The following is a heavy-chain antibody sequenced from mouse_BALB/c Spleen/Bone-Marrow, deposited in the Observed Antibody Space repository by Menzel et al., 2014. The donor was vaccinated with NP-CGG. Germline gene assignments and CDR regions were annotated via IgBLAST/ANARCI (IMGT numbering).Heavy chain of an antibody. D-gene: IGHD4-1*01. CDR2: IWGGGIT. CDR3: AKLGGYFDY. J-gene: IGHJ2*01. CDR1: GFSLTDYG. V-gene: IGHV2-6-5*01. Sequence: VQLQESGLGLVAPSQSLSITCTVSGFSLTDYGVSWIRPPPGKGLEWLGVIWGGGITYYNSALKSSLTISKDNSKSQVFLKMNSLQTDDTAMYYCAKLGGYFDYWGQGTTLTVSS.